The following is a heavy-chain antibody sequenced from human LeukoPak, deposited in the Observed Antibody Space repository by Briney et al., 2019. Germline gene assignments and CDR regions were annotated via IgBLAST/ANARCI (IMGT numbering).Heavy chain of an antibody. CDR3: ARGGGWEPTVYYFDY. V-gene: IGHV1-69*01. CDR2: VIPIFGTA. Sequence: SVKVSCKASGGTFSSYAISWVRQAPGQGLEWMGGVIPIFGTANYAQKFQGRVTITADESTSTAYMELSSLRSEDTAVYYCARGGGWEPTVYYFDYWGQGTLVTVSS. D-gene: IGHD1-26*01. CDR1: GGTFSSYA. J-gene: IGHJ4*02.